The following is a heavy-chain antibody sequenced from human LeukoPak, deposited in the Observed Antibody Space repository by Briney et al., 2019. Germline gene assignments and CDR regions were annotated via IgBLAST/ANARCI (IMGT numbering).Heavy chain of an antibody. Sequence: ASVKVSCKASGGTFSSYAISWVRQAPGQGLEWMGRINPNSGGTNYAQKFQGRVTMTRDTSISTAYMELSRLRSDDTAVYYCARERRLDPRGQGTLVTVSS. J-gene: IGHJ5*02. V-gene: IGHV1-2*06. D-gene: IGHD5-12*01. CDR3: ARERRLDP. CDR1: GGTFSSYA. CDR2: INPNSGGT.